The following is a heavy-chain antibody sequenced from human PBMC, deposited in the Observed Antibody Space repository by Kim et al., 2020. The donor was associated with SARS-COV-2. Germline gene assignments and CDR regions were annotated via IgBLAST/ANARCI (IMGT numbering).Heavy chain of an antibody. CDR2: YT. J-gene: IGHJ4*02. Sequence: YTKYSPAFQGHVSISGDKSLSTAYLQWSSLKASDTAMYYCARQEKGGATEYWGQGTLVTVSS. V-gene: IGHV5-10-1*01. D-gene: IGHD3-16*01. CDR3: ARQEKGGATEY.